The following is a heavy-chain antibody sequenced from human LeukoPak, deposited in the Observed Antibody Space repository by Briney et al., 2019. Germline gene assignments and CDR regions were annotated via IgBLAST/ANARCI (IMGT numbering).Heavy chain of an antibody. CDR2: IGGSGSDT. V-gene: IGHV3-11*06. CDR1: GFTFSDDY. CDR3: VRHTRTAAF. Sequence: PGGSLRLSCAASGFTFSDDYMTWIRQVPGKGLESIAYIGGSGSDTNYADSVRGRFTISRDNARSSLFLQMNSLTAEDSAVYFCVRHTRTAAFWGRGALVTVSS. J-gene: IGHJ4*02. D-gene: IGHD2-15*01.